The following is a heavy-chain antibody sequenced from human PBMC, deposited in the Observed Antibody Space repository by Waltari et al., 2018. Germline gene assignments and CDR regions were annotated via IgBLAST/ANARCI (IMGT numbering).Heavy chain of an antibody. V-gene: IGHV4-31*01. CDR1: GGSISSGGYY. CDR3: ARAHPYYDFWSGYPQLNWFDP. J-gene: IGHJ5*02. Sequence: QVQLQESGPGLVKPSQTLSLNCTVSGGSISSGGYYWSWIRQHPGKGLGWIGYIYYSGSTYYNPSLKSLVTISVDTSKNQFSLKLSSVTAADTAVYYCARAHPYYDFWSGYPQLNWFDPWGQGTLVTVSS. D-gene: IGHD3-3*01. CDR2: IYYSGST.